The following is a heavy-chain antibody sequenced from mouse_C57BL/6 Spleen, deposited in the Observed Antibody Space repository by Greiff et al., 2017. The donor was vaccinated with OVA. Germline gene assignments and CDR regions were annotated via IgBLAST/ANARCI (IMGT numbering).Heavy chain of an antibody. CDR2: INPSNGGT. CDR1: GYTFTSYW. D-gene: IGHD1-1*01. Sequence: QVQLQQSGAELVKPGASVKLSCKASGYTFTSYWMHWVKQRPGQGLEWIGYINPSNGGTNYNEKFKSKATLTVDKSSSTAYMQLSSLTYEDSAVYECARYIGSCYDVDYWGQGTSVTVSS. V-gene: IGHV1-53*01. CDR3: ARYIGSCYDVDY. J-gene: IGHJ4*01.